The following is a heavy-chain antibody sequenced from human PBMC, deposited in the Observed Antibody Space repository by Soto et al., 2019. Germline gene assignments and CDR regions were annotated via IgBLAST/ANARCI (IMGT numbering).Heavy chain of an antibody. CDR3: ARGIYGDYNSDAFDI. V-gene: IGHV4-30-2*01. CDR1: RGSISSGGHS. Sequence: QLQLQESGSGLVKPSQTLSLTCAVSRGSISSGGHSWGWIRQPPGKGLEWIGYISQSGSTYYNPSLKSRVTISVDRSKNQFSLRLTSVTAADTAVYYCARGIYGDYNSDAFDIWGQGTMVTVSS. J-gene: IGHJ3*02. D-gene: IGHD4-17*01. CDR2: ISQSGST.